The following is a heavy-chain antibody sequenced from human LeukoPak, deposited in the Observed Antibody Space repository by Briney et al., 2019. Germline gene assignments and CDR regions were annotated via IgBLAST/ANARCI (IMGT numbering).Heavy chain of an antibody. D-gene: IGHD2-21*01. J-gene: IGHJ4*02. CDR3: ARHMVARRDFDY. Sequence: SETLSLTCAVYGGPFNGYYWSWIRQPPGKGLEWIGEINHSGSTNYNPSLKSRVTISIHTSKNQFSLKLSSVTAADTAVYYCARHMVARRDFDYWGQGTLVTVSS. V-gene: IGHV4-34*01. CDR1: GGPFNGYY. CDR2: INHSGST.